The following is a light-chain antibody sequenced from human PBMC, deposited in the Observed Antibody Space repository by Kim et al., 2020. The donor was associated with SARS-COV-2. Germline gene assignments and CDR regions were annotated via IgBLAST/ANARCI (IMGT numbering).Light chain of an antibody. J-gene: IGKJ4*01. CDR3: QQLSTYPLT. V-gene: IGKV1-9*01. Sequence: ASVGDRVTITCRASQGISSYLAWYQQKPGLAPKVLIYSASTLQSGVPSRFSGSGSGTDLTLTISSLQPEDFATYYCQQLSTYPLTFGGGTKVDIK. CDR2: SAS. CDR1: QGISSY.